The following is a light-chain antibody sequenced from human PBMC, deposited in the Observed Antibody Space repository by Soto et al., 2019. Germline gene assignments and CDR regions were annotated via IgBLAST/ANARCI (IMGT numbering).Light chain of an antibody. J-gene: IGKJ1*01. V-gene: IGKV3-15*01. Sequence: EVVMTQSPGMLSVSPGERATLSCRSSQSVSSNLAWYQQRPGQAPRLLIHGASTRATGVPARFSGSGSGTEFTLTISGLQSEDFAFYYCQQYNDWPRTVGQGTKVDIK. CDR1: QSVSSN. CDR2: GAS. CDR3: QQYNDWPRT.